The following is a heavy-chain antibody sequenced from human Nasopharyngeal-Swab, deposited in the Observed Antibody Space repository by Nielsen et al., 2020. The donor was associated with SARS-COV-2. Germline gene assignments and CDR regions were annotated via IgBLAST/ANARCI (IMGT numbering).Heavy chain of an antibody. Sequence: GESLKISCKGSGYSFTSYWIAWVRQMPGKGLEWMRIIYPRASDTRYSPSFQGQVTISADKSISTAYLQWSSLKASDTAMYYCVRPEGVATSFKYYFQYGMDVWGQGTMVTVPS. CDR1: GYSFTSYW. CDR2: IYPRASDT. V-gene: IGHV5-51*01. CDR3: VRPEGVATSFKYYFQYGMDV. J-gene: IGHJ6*02. D-gene: IGHD5-12*01.